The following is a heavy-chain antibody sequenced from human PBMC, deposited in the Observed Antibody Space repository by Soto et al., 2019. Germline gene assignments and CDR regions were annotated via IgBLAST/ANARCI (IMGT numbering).Heavy chain of an antibody. J-gene: IGHJ4*02. V-gene: IGHV3-30*18. Sequence: QVQLVESGGGVVQPGRSLRLSCAASGFTFSSYGMHWVRQAPGKGLEWVAVISYDGSNKYYADSVKGRFTISRDNSKNTLYLQMNSLRAEDTAVYYCAKGVGGNLNYWGQGTLVTVSS. D-gene: IGHD2-15*01. CDR3: AKGVGGNLNY. CDR1: GFTFSSYG. CDR2: ISYDGSNK.